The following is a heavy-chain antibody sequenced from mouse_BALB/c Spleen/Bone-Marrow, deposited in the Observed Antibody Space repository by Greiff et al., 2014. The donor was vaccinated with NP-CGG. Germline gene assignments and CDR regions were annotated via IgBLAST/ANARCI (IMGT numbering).Heavy chain of an antibody. J-gene: IGHJ3*01. V-gene: IGHV1-19*01. D-gene: IGHD1-2*01. CDR1: GYTFTDYY. CDR2: VNPYNGGT. Sequence: VHVKQSGPELVKPGASMKMSCKASGYTFTDYYMDWVKQSHGEGFEWIGRVNPYNGGTSYNQKFKGKATLTVDKSSSTAYMELNSLTSEDSAVYYRSRNPFTTAIAWFAYWGQGTLVTVSA. CDR3: SRNPFTTAIAWFAY.